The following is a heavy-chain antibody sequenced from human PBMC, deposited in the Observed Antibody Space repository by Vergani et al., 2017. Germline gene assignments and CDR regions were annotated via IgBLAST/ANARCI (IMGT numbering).Heavy chain of an antibody. Sequence: EVQLVESGGGLVKPGGSLRLSCAASGFTFSSYSMNWVRQAPGKGLEWVSSISSSSSYIYYADSVKGRFTISRDNAKNSLYLQMNSLRAEDTAVYYCARDRRSYYGSGSYMHNNYYYYGMDVWGQGTTVTVSS. CDR3: ARDRRSYYGSGSYMHNNYYYYGMDV. D-gene: IGHD3-10*01. J-gene: IGHJ6*02. CDR1: GFTFSSYS. V-gene: IGHV3-21*01. CDR2: ISSSSSYI.